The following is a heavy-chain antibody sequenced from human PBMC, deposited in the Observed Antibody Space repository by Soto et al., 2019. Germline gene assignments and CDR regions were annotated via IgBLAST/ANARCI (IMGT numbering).Heavy chain of an antibody. D-gene: IGHD3-22*01. CDR2: IYPGGST. Sequence: ASETLSLTCAVSGYSISSGYYWGWLRQPPGKGLEWIGSIYPGGSTYYNPSLNSRVTLSIDMTNNHVSLILNSLTAADTAVYYCARVGPWVPYYYDSSPYTFENWFDPWGQGTLVTVSS. CDR1: GYSISSGYY. V-gene: IGHV4-38-2*01. CDR3: ARVGPWVPYYYDSSPYTFENWFDP. J-gene: IGHJ5*02.